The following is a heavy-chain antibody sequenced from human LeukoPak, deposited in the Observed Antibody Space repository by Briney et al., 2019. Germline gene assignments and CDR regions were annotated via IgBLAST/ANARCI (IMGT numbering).Heavy chain of an antibody. D-gene: IGHD2-15*01. CDR2: IIPIFGTA. CDR3: ARGPCSGGSCLLFYYMDV. Sequence: PGGSLRLSCAASGFTFSSYAISWVRQAPGQGLEWMGRIIPIFGTANYAQKFQGRVTITTDESTSTAYMELSSLRSEDTAVYYCARGPCSGGSCLLFYYMDVWGKGTTVTVSS. J-gene: IGHJ6*03. V-gene: IGHV1-69*05. CDR1: GFTFSSYA.